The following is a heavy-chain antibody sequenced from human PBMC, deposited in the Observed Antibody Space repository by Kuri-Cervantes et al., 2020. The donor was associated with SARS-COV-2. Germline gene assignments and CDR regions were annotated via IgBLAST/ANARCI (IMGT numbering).Heavy chain of an antibody. CDR1: GGSFSGYY. Sequence: SETLSLTCAVYGGSFSGYYWSWIRQPPGKGLEWIGEINHSGSTNYNPSLKSRVTISVDTPKTQFSLKLSSVTAADTAVYYCARHPIRITIFGVANSWAFDIWGQGTMVTVSS. CDR3: ARHPIRITIFGVANSWAFDI. V-gene: IGHV4-34*01. D-gene: IGHD3-3*01. J-gene: IGHJ3*02. CDR2: INHSGST.